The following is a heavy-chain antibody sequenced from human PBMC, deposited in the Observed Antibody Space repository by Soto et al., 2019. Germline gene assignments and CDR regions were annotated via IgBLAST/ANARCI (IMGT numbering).Heavy chain of an antibody. D-gene: IGHD2-15*01. J-gene: IGHJ5*02. CDR3: ARDCSGGGCYSFYH. CDR2: INEDGGQR. Sequence: EVQLVESGGGLVQPGGSLRLSCAASGFTFSSYWMAWVRQAPGKGLEWVANINEDGGQRYYVDSVKGRFTISRDNAKNSRYLEMNSLRAEDTAVYHCARDCSGGGCYSFYHWGQGTLVTVSS. V-gene: IGHV3-7*01. CDR1: GFTFSSYW.